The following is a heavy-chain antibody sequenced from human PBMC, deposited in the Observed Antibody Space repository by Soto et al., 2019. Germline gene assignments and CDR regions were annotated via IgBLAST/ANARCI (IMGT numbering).Heavy chain of an antibody. CDR2: ISAYNGNT. CDR3: ARDSWNYDFWCGYFPGQYYYYMYV. Sequence: ASVKVSCKASGYTFTSYGISWVRQAPGQGLEWMGWISAYNGNTNYAQKLQGRVTMTTDTSTSTAYMELRSLRSDDTAVYYCARDSWNYDFWCGYFPGQYYYYMYVWGKGTTVTVAS. CDR1: GYTFTSYG. J-gene: IGHJ6*03. V-gene: IGHV1-18*01. D-gene: IGHD3-3*01.